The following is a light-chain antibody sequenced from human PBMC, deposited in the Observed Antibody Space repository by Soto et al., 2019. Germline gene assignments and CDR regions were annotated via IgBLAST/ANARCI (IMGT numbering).Light chain of an antibody. CDR1: QSVGSSH. CDR3: HLYGASPPT. J-gene: IGKJ1*01. CDR2: GAS. V-gene: IGKV3-20*01. Sequence: EIVLTQSPGTLSLSPGERATLSCRASQSVGSSHLAWYQQKPGQAPRLLISGASGRATGIPDRFSASGSGTDFTLTISRLEPEDSAVFYCHLYGASPPTFGQGTKVDIK.